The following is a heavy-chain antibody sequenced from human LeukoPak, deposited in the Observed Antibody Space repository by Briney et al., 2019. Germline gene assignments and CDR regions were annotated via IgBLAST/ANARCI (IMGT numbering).Heavy chain of an antibody. Sequence: GASVKVSCKASGYTFSSYGISWVRQAPGQGLEWMGWISAYNGNTNYAQNLQGRVTVTTDTSTSTAYMELRSLRSDDTAVYYCAREEADSGSYYVDYWGQGTLVTVSS. CDR2: ISAYNGNT. J-gene: IGHJ4*02. CDR3: AREEADSGSYYVDY. D-gene: IGHD1-26*01. V-gene: IGHV1-18*01. CDR1: GYTFSSYG.